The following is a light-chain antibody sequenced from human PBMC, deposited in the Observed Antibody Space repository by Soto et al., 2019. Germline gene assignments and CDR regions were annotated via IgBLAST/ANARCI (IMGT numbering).Light chain of an antibody. J-gene: IGLJ3*02. CDR3: SSYTTTSTLV. CDR1: NRDVGSYNL. CDR2: EVR. Sequence: QSALTQHASVSGSPGQSITIACTGTNRDVGSYNLVSWYQQRPGEAPKLIMSEVRNRPSGISYRFTGSKSGNTASLTISGLQAEDEADYYCSSYTTTSTLVFGGGTKLTVL. V-gene: IGLV2-14*01.